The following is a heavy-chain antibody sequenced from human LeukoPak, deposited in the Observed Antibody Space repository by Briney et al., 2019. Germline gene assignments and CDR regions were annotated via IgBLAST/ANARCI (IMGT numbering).Heavy chain of an antibody. D-gene: IGHD3-3*01. CDR1: GGTFSSYA. Sequence: SVKVSCEASGGTFSSYAISWVRQAPGQGLEWMGRIIPILGIANYAQKFQGRVTITADKSTSTAYMELSSLRSEDTAVYYCARDRDFWSGYPDYWGQGTLVTVSS. V-gene: IGHV1-69*04. J-gene: IGHJ4*02. CDR2: IIPILGIA. CDR3: ARDRDFWSGYPDY.